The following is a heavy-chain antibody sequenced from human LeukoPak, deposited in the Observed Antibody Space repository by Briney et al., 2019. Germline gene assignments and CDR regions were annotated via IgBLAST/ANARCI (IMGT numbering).Heavy chain of an antibody. V-gene: IGHV3-66*01. Sequence: GGSLRLSCAASGFTVSSNYMSWVRQAPGKGLEWVSVIYSGGSTYYADSVKGRFTISRDNSKNTLWLQMNSLRAEDTALYYCARESTGGSLGDYWGQGTLVTVSS. J-gene: IGHJ4*02. CDR1: GFTVSSNY. CDR3: ARESTGGSLGDY. CDR2: IYSGGST. D-gene: IGHD2-8*02.